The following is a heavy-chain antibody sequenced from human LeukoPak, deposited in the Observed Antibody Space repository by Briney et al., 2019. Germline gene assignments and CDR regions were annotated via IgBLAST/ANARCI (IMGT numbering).Heavy chain of an antibody. Sequence: GGSPRLSCAASGFTFSSYGMHWVRQAPGKGLEWVAFIRYDGSNKYYADSVKGRFTISRDNSKNTLYLQMNSLRAEDTAVHYCAKGLWFGELLPPLDYWGQGTLVTVSS. V-gene: IGHV3-30*02. CDR1: GFTFSSYG. J-gene: IGHJ4*02. CDR3: AKGLWFGELLPPLDY. CDR2: IRYDGSNK. D-gene: IGHD3-10*01.